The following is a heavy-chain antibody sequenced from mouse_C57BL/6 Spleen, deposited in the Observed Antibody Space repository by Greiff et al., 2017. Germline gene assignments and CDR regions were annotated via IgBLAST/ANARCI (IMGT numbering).Heavy chain of an antibody. J-gene: IGHJ4*01. CDR1: GYTFTSYT. CDR2: IHPSSGYT. V-gene: IGHV1-4*01. CDR3: ARSGPLGYYAMYY. Sequence: VQLQQSGAELARPGASVKMSCKASGYTFTSYTMHWVKQRPGQGLEWIGYIHPSSGYTKYTQKFQDKATLTADKSSSTAYMQLSSLTSEDSAVYYCARSGPLGYYAMYYWGQGTSVTVSS. D-gene: IGHD3-2*02.